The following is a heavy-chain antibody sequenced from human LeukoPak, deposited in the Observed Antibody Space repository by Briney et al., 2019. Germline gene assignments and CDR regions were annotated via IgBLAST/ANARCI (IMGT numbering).Heavy chain of an antibody. CDR3: ARDPPYYYGSGSYFRDAFDI. CDR1: GYTFTSYG. V-gene: IGHV1-18*01. Sequence: ASVKVSCKASGYTFTSYGISWVRQAPGQGLEWMGWISAYNGNTNYAQKPQGRVTMTTDTSTSTAYMELRSLRSDDTAVYYCARDPPYYYGSGSYFRDAFDIWGQGTMVTVSS. J-gene: IGHJ3*02. D-gene: IGHD3-10*01. CDR2: ISAYNGNT.